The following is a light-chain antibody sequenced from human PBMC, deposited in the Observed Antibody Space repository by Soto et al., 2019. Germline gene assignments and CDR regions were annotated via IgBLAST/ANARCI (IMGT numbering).Light chain of an antibody. CDR3: QQYGSTPLT. CDR2: DAS. CDR1: QSVGSNS. Sequence: EIVLTQSPGTLSLSPGERATLSCRASQSVGSNSLAWYQQRPGQAPRFLIYDASSRATGIPDRFSGSGSGTDFTLTSSRLEPEDFAVYYCQQYGSTPLTFGGGTKVEIK. V-gene: IGKV3-20*01. J-gene: IGKJ4*01.